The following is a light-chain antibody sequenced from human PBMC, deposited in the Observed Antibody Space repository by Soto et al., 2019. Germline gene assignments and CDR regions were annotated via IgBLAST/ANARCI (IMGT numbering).Light chain of an antibody. Sequence: EMVMTQSPATLSVSPGERVTLSCRASESVHSNLAWYQQKPGQGPSLLIYYASTRVTGVPDRFSGSGSGTEFTLTRSSLQPEYFGVYYCQHYSNWPPTFGPGTKVEIK. CDR3: QHYSNWPPT. CDR2: YAS. J-gene: IGKJ3*01. CDR1: ESVHSN. V-gene: IGKV3-15*01.